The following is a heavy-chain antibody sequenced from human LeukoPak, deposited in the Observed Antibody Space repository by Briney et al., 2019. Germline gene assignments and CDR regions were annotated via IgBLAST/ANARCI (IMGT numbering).Heavy chain of an antibody. CDR3: AREITMILWN. CDR2: ISSSGTTI. J-gene: IGHJ4*02. Sequence: LXLXXXXSGFXXXDYYMSWIRQAPGKGLEWASYISSSGTTIYYADSVKGRFTISRDNAKNSLYLQMNSLRAEDTAIYYCAREITMILWNWGQGSLVTVSS. D-gene: IGHD3-22*01. CDR1: GFXXXDYY. V-gene: IGHV3-11*01.